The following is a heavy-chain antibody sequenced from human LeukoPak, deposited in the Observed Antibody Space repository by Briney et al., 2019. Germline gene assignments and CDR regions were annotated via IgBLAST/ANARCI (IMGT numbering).Heavy chain of an antibody. CDR3: ARIESDYYYYHGMDV. Sequence: SETLSLTCTVVAGFISSYYWSWNRQPPRKGLEWIEYLYYSARTNYHPSLKSLDTISVDTSKNHFSLKLSSVTAADTALYYWARIESDYYYYHGMDVWGQGTTVTVSS. CDR1: AGFISSYY. J-gene: IGHJ6*02. V-gene: IGHV4-59*01. D-gene: IGHD5-24*01. CDR2: LYYSART.